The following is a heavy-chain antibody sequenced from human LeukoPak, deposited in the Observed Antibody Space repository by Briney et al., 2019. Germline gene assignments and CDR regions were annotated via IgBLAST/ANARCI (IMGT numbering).Heavy chain of an antibody. CDR1: GYSFTTYW. V-gene: IGHV5-51*01. CDR2: IYPGDSDT. J-gene: IGHJ4*02. D-gene: IGHD2-2*01. CDR3: ARRQGCSSTSCPPDS. Sequence: GESLKISCRGSGYSFTTYWIGWVRQMPGKGLEWMEIIYPGDSDTRYSPSFQGQVTMSADKSINTAYLQWSSLKASDTAMYYCARRQGCSSTSCPPDSWGQGTLVTVSS.